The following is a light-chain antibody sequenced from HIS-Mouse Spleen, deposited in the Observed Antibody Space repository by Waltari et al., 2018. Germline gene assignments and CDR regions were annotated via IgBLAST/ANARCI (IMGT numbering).Light chain of an antibody. V-gene: IGLV2-11*01. Sequence: QSALTQPRPVSGSPGQSVTISCTGTSSDVGGYDYVSWYQQHPGKAPKIMIYDVSKRPSGVPDRFSGSKSGNTASLTIAGLQAEDEADYYCCSYAGSYTVFGGGTKLTVL. CDR1: SSDVGGYDY. CDR3: CSYAGSYTV. J-gene: IGLJ2*01. CDR2: DVS.